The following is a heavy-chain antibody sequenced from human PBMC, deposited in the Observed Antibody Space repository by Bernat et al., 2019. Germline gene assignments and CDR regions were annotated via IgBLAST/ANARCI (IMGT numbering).Heavy chain of an antibody. Sequence: QVQLQESGPGLVKPSETLSLTCTVSGDSISSYYWSWIRQPPGKGLEWIGYIYYSGSTNYNPSLKSRVTISVDTSKNQFSLKLSSVTAADTAVYYCARDADSYYGMDVWGQGTTVTVSS. J-gene: IGHJ6*02. CDR2: IYYSGST. CDR3: ARDADSYYGMDV. CDR1: GDSISSYY. V-gene: IGHV4-59*01.